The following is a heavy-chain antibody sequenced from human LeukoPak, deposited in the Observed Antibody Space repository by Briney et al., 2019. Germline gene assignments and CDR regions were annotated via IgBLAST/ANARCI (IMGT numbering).Heavy chain of an antibody. Sequence: GGSLRLSCAASGFTVSSNYMSWVRQAPGKGLEWVSVIYSGGSTYYADSVKDRFTISRDKSKNTLYLQMNSLRAEDTAVYYCARGWSSSWYTHADYWGQGTLVTVSS. CDR2: IYSGGST. CDR3: ARGWSSSWYTHADY. V-gene: IGHV3-66*01. CDR1: GFTVSSNY. D-gene: IGHD6-13*01. J-gene: IGHJ4*02.